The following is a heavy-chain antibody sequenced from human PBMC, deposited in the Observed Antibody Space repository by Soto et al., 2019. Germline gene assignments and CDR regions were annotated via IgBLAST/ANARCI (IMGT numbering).Heavy chain of an antibody. J-gene: IGHJ4*02. CDR1: GFTFDNYA. Sequence: EVQLLQSGGGLVQPGGSLRLSCAASGFTFDNYAMRWVRQAPGKGLEWVSGISGSGTSTYYADSVKGRFTISRDDSKITLYLQMNSLSAEDTALYYCAKALRTNWYSFDYWGQGSLVTVYS. V-gene: IGHV3-23*01. CDR2: ISGSGTST. D-gene: IGHD1-1*01. CDR3: AKALRTNWYSFDY.